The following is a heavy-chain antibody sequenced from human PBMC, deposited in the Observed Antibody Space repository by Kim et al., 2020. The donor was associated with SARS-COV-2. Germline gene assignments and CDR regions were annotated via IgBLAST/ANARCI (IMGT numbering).Heavy chain of an antibody. CDR2: INHSGST. D-gene: IGHD3-22*01. Sequence: SETLSLTCAVYGGSFSGYYWSWIRQPPGKGLEWIGEINHSGSTNYNPSLKSRVTISVDTSKNQFSLKLSSVTAADTAVYYCARAYKNYYDLGEPNWYFDL. J-gene: IGHJ2*01. CDR1: GGSFSGYY. V-gene: IGHV4-34*01. CDR3: ARAYKNYYDLGEPNWYFDL.